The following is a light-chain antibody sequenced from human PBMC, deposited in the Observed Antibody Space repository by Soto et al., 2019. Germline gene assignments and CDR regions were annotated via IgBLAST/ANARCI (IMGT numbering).Light chain of an antibody. Sequence: EVVLTQSPDTLSLSPGERATLSCRASQSVSSFLAWYQQKPGQAPRLLIYGASTRPTGIPDRFSGSGSGTEFSLTISSLQSEDFAVYYCQQYDSWPLTFGGGTKVEIK. V-gene: IGKV3D-15*01. CDR3: QQYDSWPLT. CDR2: GAS. CDR1: QSVSSF. J-gene: IGKJ4*01.